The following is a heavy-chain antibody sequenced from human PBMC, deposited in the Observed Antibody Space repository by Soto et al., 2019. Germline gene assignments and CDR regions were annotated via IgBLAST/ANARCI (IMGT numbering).Heavy chain of an antibody. CDR3: ARQGFGPLHGLVDV. D-gene: IGHD3-10*01. J-gene: IGHJ6*02. CDR1: GGSISSYY. V-gene: IGHV4-59*08. CDR2: VHHSWGS. Sequence: QVQLQESGPGLVKPWETLSLSCTVSGGSISSYYWSWIRLPPGKPMEWIGYVHHSWGSSYNPSLQNPVAISLDTSKSQFSLELTSVTAADTAVYYCARQGFGPLHGLVDVWGQGTTVIVSS.